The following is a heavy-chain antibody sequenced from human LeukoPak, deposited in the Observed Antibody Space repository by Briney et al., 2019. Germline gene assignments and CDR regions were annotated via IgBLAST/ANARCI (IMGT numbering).Heavy chain of an antibody. CDR3: ARETEPLDYGDSTNLDY. J-gene: IGHJ4*02. CDR2: IGSRTGNI. V-gene: IGHV3-21*01. Sequence: GGSLRLSCAASGFTFSSYSMNWVRQAHGKGLEWVAFIGSRTGNIYYADSVKGRFSISRDNAKDSVYLQMNSLRADDTAVYYCARETEPLDYGDSTNLDYWGQGTLVTVSS. D-gene: IGHD4/OR15-4a*01. CDR1: GFTFSSYS.